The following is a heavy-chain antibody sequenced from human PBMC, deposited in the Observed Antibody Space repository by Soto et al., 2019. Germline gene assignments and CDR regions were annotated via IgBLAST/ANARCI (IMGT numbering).Heavy chain of an antibody. CDR2: IIPIFGTA. CDR3: ARDREYYYDSSGYYYNSDY. V-gene: IGHV1-69*13. J-gene: IGHJ4*02. D-gene: IGHD3-22*01. CDR1: GGTFSSYA. Sequence: SVKVSCQASGGTFSSYAISWVRQAPGQGLEWMGGIIPIFGTANYAQKFQGRVTITADESTSTAYMELSSLRSEDTAVYYCARDREYYYDSSGYYYNSDYWGQGTLVTVSS.